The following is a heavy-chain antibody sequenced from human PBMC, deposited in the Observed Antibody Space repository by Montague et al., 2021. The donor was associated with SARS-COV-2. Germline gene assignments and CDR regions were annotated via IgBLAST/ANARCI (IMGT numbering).Heavy chain of an antibody. CDR2: INHTGSA. Sequence: SETLSLTCAVYSGSFSDFYWTWIRQSPGKGLEWIGEINHTGSATYNPSLKGRVTLSRDTSKNQFSLKLQSVTPADTAVYYCARVSISYDPDDASYGMDVWGQGTTVTVSS. V-gene: IGHV4-34*01. CDR3: ARVSISYDPDDASYGMDV. CDR1: SGSFSDFY. D-gene: IGHD1-1*01. J-gene: IGHJ6*02.